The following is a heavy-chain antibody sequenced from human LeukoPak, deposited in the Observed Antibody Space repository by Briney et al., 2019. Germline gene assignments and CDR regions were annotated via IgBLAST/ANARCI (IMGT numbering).Heavy chain of an antibody. Sequence: GASVKVSCKVSGYTLTELSMHWVRQAPGKGLEWMGGFDPEDGETIYAQKFQGRVTLTRDTSTSTVYMELSSLRSEDTAVYYCARVGSARQAPLDYWGQGTLVTVSS. D-gene: IGHD6-6*01. J-gene: IGHJ4*02. CDR1: GYTLTELS. V-gene: IGHV1-24*01. CDR2: FDPEDGET. CDR3: ARVGSARQAPLDY.